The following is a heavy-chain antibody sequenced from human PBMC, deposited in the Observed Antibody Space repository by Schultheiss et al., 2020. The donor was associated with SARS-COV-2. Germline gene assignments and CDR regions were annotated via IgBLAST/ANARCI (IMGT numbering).Heavy chain of an antibody. D-gene: IGHD3-22*01. CDR3: ARGEYYYDSSGLSGDAFDN. CDR2: IYSGGST. CDR1: GFTVSSNY. Sequence: GGSLRLSCAASGFTVSSNYMSWVRQAPGKGLEWVSVIYSGGSTYYADSVEGRFTISRDNSKNTLYLQMNSLRAEDTAVYYCARGEYYYDSSGLSGDAFDNWGQGTMVTVSS. V-gene: IGHV3-66*01. J-gene: IGHJ3*02.